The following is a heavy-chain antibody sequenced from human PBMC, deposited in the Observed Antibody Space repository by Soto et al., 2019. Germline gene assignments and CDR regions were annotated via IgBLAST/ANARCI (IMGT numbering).Heavy chain of an antibody. CDR1: GGTSSNYV. CDR3: ARDAAVGLFDY. CDR2: IIPIFGTT. J-gene: IGHJ4*02. V-gene: IGHV1-69*05. Sequence: SVKVSCKASGGTSSNYVISWVRQAPGQGLEWMGGIIPIFGTTNYSQKFQGRVTITRDTSTSTAYMELSSLRSEDTAVYYCARDAAVGLFDYWGQGTLVTVSS. D-gene: IGHD1-26*01.